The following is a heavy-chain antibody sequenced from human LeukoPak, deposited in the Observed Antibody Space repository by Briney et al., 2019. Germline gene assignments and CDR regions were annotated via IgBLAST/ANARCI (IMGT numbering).Heavy chain of an antibody. J-gene: IGHJ4*02. D-gene: IGHD3-10*01. CDR2: ISGSGGST. CDR3: AKDGGTAMVRGVIGVFDY. CDR1: GFTFSSYA. V-gene: IGHV3-23*01. Sequence: GGSLRLSCAASGFTFSSYAMSWVRQAPGKGLEWVSAISGSGGSTYYADSVKGRFTISRDDSKNTLYLQMNSLRAEDTAVYYCAKDGGTAMVRGVIGVFDYWGQGTLVTVSS.